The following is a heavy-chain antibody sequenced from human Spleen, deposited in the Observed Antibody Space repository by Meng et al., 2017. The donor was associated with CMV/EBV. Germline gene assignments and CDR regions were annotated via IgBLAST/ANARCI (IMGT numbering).Heavy chain of an antibody. D-gene: IGHD4-23*01. J-gene: IGHJ4*02. V-gene: IGHV4-34*01. CDR3: ARNAVGGRQIKPYYFDY. Sequence: QQGGAVVLEPRGPLPLTCVVDGLSFMGYYWSGIRQAQGKGLEWIGEINHSGSTNYNPSLKSRVTISVDTSKHQFSLKLSSVTAADTAVYYCARNAVGGRQIKPYYFDYWGQGTLVTVSS. CDR1: GLSFMGYY. CDR2: INHSGST.